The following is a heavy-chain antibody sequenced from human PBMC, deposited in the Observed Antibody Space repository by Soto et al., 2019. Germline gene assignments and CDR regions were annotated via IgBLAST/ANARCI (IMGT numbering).Heavy chain of an antibody. CDR3: ARARYCSITSCYTPNDY. Sequence: ASVKVSCKASGYTFTSYGISWVRQAPGQGLEWMGWISAYNGNTNYAQKLQGRVTMTTDTSTSTAYMELRSLRSDDTAVYYCARARYCSITSCYTPNDYGGQGTLVPVSP. CDR2: ISAYNGNT. J-gene: IGHJ4*02. V-gene: IGHV1-18*01. CDR1: GYTFTSYG. D-gene: IGHD2-2*02.